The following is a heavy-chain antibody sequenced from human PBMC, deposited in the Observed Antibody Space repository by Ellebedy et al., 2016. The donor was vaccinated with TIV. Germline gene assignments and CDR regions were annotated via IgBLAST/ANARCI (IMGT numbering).Heavy chain of an antibody. CDR2: ISGSGGST. V-gene: IGHV3-23*01. CDR1: GFTFSSYA. CDR3: AKVRSPDFYHNYAMDV. D-gene: IGHD2/OR15-2a*01. J-gene: IGHJ6*02. Sequence: GESLKISCAASGFTFSSYAMSWVRQAPGKGLEWVSAISGSGGSTYYADSVKGRFTISRDNSKIRVYLEMNSLRVEDTAVYYCAKVRSPDFYHNYAMDVWGQGTTVTVSS.